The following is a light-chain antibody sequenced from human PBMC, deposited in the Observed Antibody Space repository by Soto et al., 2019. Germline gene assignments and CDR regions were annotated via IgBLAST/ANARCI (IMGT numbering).Light chain of an antibody. V-gene: IGKV1-39*01. CDR3: QQSYTAPT. Sequence: DFQLTQSPSSLSASVGDRVTIACRAGQSIDINLNWYQHKAGEAPKLLISGASSLQSGVPSRFSGSGFGTDFTLIISSLQPEDIATYYCQQSYTAPTFGQGTKVEIK. J-gene: IGKJ1*01. CDR1: QSIDIN. CDR2: GAS.